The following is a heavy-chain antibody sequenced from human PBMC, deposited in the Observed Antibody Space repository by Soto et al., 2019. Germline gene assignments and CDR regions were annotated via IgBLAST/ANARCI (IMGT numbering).Heavy chain of an antibody. D-gene: IGHD3-10*01. CDR1: GFTFSSYD. V-gene: IGHV3-13*04. CDR3: ARGPRYGSGSYFWGGAFDI. Sequence: GGSLRLSCAASGFTFSSYDMHWVRQATGKGLEWVSAIGTAGDTYYPGSVKGRFTISRENAKNSLYLQMNSLRAGDTAVYYCARGPRYGSGSYFWGGAFDIWGQGTMVTVSS. CDR2: IGTAGDT. J-gene: IGHJ3*02.